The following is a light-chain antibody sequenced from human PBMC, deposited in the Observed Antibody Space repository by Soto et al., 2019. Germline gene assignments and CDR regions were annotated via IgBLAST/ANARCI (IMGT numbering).Light chain of an antibody. CDR3: QPRSNWPIT. V-gene: IGKV3-11*01. Sequence: EIVLTQSPATLSLSTGERATLSCRASQNINRYLAWYHQKPGQPPRLLIYDASTRATGIPARFSGSGSGTDFTLTISSLEPEDFAVYYCQPRSNWPITFGQGTRLEIK. CDR1: QNINRY. CDR2: DAS. J-gene: IGKJ5*01.